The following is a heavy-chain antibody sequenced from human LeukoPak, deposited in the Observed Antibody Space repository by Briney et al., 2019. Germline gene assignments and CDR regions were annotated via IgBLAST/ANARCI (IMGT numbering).Heavy chain of an antibody. Sequence: GGSLRLSCAASGFTVSSNYMSWVRQAPGKGLGWVSIIYSGGSTFYADSVKGRFTISRDNSKNTLYLQMNSLRAGDTAVYYCARGGSYLSAFDIWGQGTMVTVSS. D-gene: IGHD1-26*01. CDR2: IYSGGST. CDR3: ARGGSYLSAFDI. V-gene: IGHV3-53*01. CDR1: GFTVSSNY. J-gene: IGHJ3*02.